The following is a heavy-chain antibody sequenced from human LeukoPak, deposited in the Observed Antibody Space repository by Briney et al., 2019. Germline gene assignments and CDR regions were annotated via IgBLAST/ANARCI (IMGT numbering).Heavy chain of an antibody. Sequence: GGSLRLSCAASGFTFSSYGMSWVRQAPGKGLEWVSVISGSGGSTYYADSVKGRFTISRDNSKNTLYLQMNSLRAEDTAVFYCAKGRYQLLSLYFFDYWGQGTLVTVSS. CDR3: AKGRYQLLSLYFFDY. CDR1: GFTFSSYG. J-gene: IGHJ4*02. V-gene: IGHV3-23*01. D-gene: IGHD2-2*01. CDR2: ISGSGGST.